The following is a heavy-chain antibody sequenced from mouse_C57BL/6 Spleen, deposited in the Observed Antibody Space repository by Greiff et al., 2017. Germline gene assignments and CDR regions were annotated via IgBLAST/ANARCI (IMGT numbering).Heavy chain of an antibody. CDR1: GFSLSTSGMG. J-gene: IGHJ2*01. D-gene: IGHD2-3*01. V-gene: IGHV8-12*01. CDR2: IYWDDDK. CDR3: ARSPIYDGYPYYFDD. Sequence: QVTLKVCGPGILQSSQTLSLTCSFSGFSLSTSGMGVSWIRQPSGKGLEWLAHIYWDDDKRYNPSLKSRLTISKDTSRNQVFLKITSVDTADTATYYCARSPIYDGYPYYFDDWGQGTTLTVSS.